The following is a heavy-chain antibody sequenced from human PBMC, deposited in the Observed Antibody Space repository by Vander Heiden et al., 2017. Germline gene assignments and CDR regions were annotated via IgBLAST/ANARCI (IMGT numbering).Heavy chain of an antibody. Sequence: QVQLVQSGPEVKEPGASVNVSCKSYGNTLSASSMPWVRQAPGQGLEWMGCINANSNGTNYAQKFQGRVTMTRDTSGSTAYVELSRLRSDDTAVYYCARQWELINNRFGMDVWGQGTAVTVSS. CDR1: GNTLSASS. CDR3: ARQWELINNRFGMDV. J-gene: IGHJ6*02. V-gene: IGHV1-2*02. CDR2: INANSNGT. D-gene: IGHD1-26*01.